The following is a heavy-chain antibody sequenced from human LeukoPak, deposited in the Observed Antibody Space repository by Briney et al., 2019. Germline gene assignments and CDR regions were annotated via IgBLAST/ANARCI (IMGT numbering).Heavy chain of an antibody. Sequence: ASVKVSCNISGDTFTTCDINWVRQATGQGLEWMGWMNPKSGNTVYAQKFQGRLTLTRDISISTAYMELSSLRSEDTAVYFCASAITIFDHYYMDVWDKGTTVTVSS. CDR3: ASAITIFDHYYMDV. J-gene: IGHJ6*03. CDR1: GDTFTTCD. CDR2: MNPKSGNT. D-gene: IGHD3-3*01. V-gene: IGHV1-8*01.